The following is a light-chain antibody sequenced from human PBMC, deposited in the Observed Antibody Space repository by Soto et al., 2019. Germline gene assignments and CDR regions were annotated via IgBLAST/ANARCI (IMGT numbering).Light chain of an antibody. CDR2: LEGSGSY. CDR1: SGHSSYI. Sequence: QSVLTQSSSASASLGSSVKLTCTLSSGHSSYIIAWHQQQPGKAPRYLMKLEGSGSYNKGSGVPDRFSGSSSGADRYLTISNLQSEDEADYYCETWDSNTRVVGTGTEVTV. J-gene: IGLJ1*01. CDR3: ETWDSNTRV. V-gene: IGLV4-60*03.